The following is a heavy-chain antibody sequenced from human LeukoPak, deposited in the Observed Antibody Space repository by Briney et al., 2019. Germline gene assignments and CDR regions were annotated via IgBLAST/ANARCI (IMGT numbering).Heavy chain of an antibody. CDR2: ISYDGSNK. D-gene: IGHD2-15*01. CDR3: AKDEGPYCSGGSCIHLDY. J-gene: IGHJ4*02. V-gene: IGHV3-30*18. Sequence: GGSLRLSCAASGFTLSSYGMHWVRQAPGKGLEWVAVISYDGSNKYYADSVKGRFTISRDNSKNTLYRQMNSLRAEDTAVYYCAKDEGPYCSGGSCIHLDYWGQRTLVTVSS. CDR1: GFTLSSYG.